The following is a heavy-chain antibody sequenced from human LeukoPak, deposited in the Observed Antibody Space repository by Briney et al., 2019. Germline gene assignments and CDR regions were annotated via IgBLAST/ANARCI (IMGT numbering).Heavy chain of an antibody. J-gene: IGHJ3*02. D-gene: IGHD1-7*01. CDR3: ARHRPSKYNWNYGVDDAFDI. CDR1: GGSISSSRYY. CDR2: IYYSGST. Sequence: SDTLSLPCTVSGGSISSSRYYWGWVRQPPGKGLEWIGGIYYSGSTYCNPALKSRVIISVDTSQNQFSLKLSSVTAADTAVYYCARHRPSKYNWNYGVDDAFDIWGQGTMVTVSS. V-gene: IGHV4-39*01.